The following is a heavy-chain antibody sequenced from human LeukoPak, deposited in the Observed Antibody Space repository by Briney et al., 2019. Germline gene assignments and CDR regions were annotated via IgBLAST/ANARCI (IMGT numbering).Heavy chain of an antibody. Sequence: ASVKVSCKASGNTFTNSDINWVRQATGQGLEWMGWMNTKSGNTGYAQKLQGRVTTSMDTSITTAYMELTSLRSDDTAVYYCVAMLYWGQGTLVTVSS. CDR1: GNTFTNSD. CDR2: MNTKSGNT. D-gene: IGHD3-16*01. CDR3: VAMLY. V-gene: IGHV1-8*01. J-gene: IGHJ4*02.